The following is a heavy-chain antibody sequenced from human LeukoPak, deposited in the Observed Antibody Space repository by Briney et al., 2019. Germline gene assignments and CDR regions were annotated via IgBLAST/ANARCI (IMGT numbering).Heavy chain of an antibody. D-gene: IGHD4-17*01. CDR2: IYGSGEGQT. CDR1: GFTFRAYT. CDR3: AKDVKSDGVWDVDH. V-gene: IGHV3-23*01. J-gene: IGHJ4*02. Sequence: PGGSLRLSCAASGFTFRAYTMNWVRQAPGKGLEWVSGIYGSGEGQTFYADSVRGRFTISRDDSRNVAFLHMDSLRVEDTALYYCAKDVKSDGVWDVDHWGQGTLVTVPS.